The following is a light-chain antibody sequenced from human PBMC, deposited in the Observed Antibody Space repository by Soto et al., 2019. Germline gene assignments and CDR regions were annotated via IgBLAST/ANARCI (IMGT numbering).Light chain of an antibody. CDR3: QQYNNWPPHT. V-gene: IGKV3-15*01. CDR1: QSVNTN. J-gene: IGKJ2*01. Sequence: EIAMTQSPATLSVSPGESATLSCRASQSVNTNLAWYQQKPGRAPRLLIHGASTRATGIPARFSGSGSGTEFTLHTSSLQSAEFAVYYCQQYNNWPPHTFGQGTKLEIK. CDR2: GAS.